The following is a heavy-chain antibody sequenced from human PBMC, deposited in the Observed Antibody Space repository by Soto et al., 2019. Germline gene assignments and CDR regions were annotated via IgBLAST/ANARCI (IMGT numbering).Heavy chain of an antibody. CDR3: ARDTNRIGYCSGGSCFGLDP. J-gene: IGHJ5*02. D-gene: IGHD2-15*01. CDR2: IYYSGST. Sequence: TSETLSLICTVSGGSVSRGVYYWIWIRQHPGKGLEWIGYIYYSGSTYYNPSLKSRVTISVDTSKNQFSLKLSSVTAADTAVYYCARDTNRIGYCSGGSCFGLDPWGQGTLVTV. V-gene: IGHV4-31*03. CDR1: GGSVSRGVYY.